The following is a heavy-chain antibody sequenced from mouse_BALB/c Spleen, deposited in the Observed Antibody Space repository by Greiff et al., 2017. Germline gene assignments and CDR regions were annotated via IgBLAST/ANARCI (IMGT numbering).Heavy chain of an antibody. J-gene: IGHJ4*01. D-gene: IGHD2-4*01. CDR3: ARGDDYEYYYAMDY. Sequence: VKLMESGPGLVAPSQSLSITCTVSGFSLTSYGVHWVRQPPGKGLEWLGVIWAGGSTNYNSALMSRLSISKDNSKSQVFLKMNSLQTDDTAMYYCARGDDYEYYYAMDYWGQGTSVTVSS. V-gene: IGHV2-9*02. CDR1: GFSLTSYG. CDR2: IWAGGST.